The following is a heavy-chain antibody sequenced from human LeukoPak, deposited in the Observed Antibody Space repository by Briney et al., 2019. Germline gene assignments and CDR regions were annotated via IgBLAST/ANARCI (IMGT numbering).Heavy chain of an antibody. J-gene: IGHJ4*02. V-gene: IGHV3-23*01. D-gene: IGHD3-10*01. CDR2: ISGSGGST. Sequence: GGSLRLSCAASGFTFSTYAMSWVRQAPGKGLEWVSAISGSGGSTYYADSVKGRFTISRDNSKNTLYLQMNSLRAEDTAVYYCAKGVVRITMVRGVRNFDYWGQGTLVTVSS. CDR1: GFTFSTYA. CDR3: AKGVVRITMVRGVRNFDY.